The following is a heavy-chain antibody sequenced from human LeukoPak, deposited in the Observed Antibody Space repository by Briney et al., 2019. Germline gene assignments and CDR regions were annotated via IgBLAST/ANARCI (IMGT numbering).Heavy chain of an antibody. CDR1: GFTFDDYA. Sequence: PGRSLRLSCAASGFTFDDYAKHWVRQAPGKGLEWVSGISWNSGSIVYADSVKGRFTLSRDNAKNSLYLQMNSLRAEDTALYYCAKGPRGTVTYFDYWGQGTLVTVSS. CDR2: ISWNSGSI. J-gene: IGHJ4*02. V-gene: IGHV3-9*01. CDR3: AKGPRGTVTYFDY. D-gene: IGHD4-17*01.